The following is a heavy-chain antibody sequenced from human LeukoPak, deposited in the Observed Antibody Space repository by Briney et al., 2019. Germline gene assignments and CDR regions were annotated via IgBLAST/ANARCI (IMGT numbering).Heavy chain of an antibody. CDR2: ISGSGGST. D-gene: IGHD6-13*01. V-gene: IGHV3-23*01. CDR1: GFTFSSYA. J-gene: IGHJ6*02. CDR3: AKDSSSWYGTGEYYYYYGMDV. Sequence: GGSLRLSCAASGFTFSSYAMSWVRQAPGKGLEWVSAISGSGGSTYYADSVKGRFTISRDNSKNTLYLQVNSLRAEDTAVYYCAKDSSSWYGTGEYYYYYGMDVWGQGTTVTVSS.